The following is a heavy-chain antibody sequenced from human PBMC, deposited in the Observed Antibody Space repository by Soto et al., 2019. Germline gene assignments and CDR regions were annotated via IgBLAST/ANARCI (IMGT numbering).Heavy chain of an antibody. D-gene: IGHD6-13*01. Sequence: QVQLVQSGAEVKKPGASVKVSCKTSGYTFTNYAMHWVRQAPGQRLEWMGWINAGNGNTKYSQKFQARVTITRDTSASTAYMEMSSLRSEDTAVYYCARDMAAALLGYYYYGMDVWGKGTTVTVSS. CDR2: INAGNGNT. V-gene: IGHV1-3*01. J-gene: IGHJ6*04. CDR3: ARDMAAALLGYYYYGMDV. CDR1: GYTFTNYA.